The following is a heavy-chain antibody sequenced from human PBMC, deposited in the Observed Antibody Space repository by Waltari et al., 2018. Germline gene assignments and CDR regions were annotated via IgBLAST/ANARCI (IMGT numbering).Heavy chain of an antibody. CDR2: INHSVVNA. CDR1: GFTFSNYA. D-gene: IGHD1-1*01. V-gene: IGHV3-23*04. J-gene: IGHJ4*02. CDR3: SISDRDIWSGFHH. Sequence: EVQLVESGGGLVQPGGSLRLSCAVSGFTFSNYAMSWVRQAPGKGLEGMSAINHSVVNANYEDSVKGRFTISRDNSKNTLFLQMNSLRADDTAAYFCSISDRDIWSGFHHWGQGTLVTVSS.